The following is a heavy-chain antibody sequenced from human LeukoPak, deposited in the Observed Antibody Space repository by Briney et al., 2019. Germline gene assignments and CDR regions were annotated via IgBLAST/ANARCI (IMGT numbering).Heavy chain of an antibody. CDR3: ARAGKWGELNFDY. CDR1: GGTFSSYA. D-gene: IGHD2-15*01. V-gene: IGHV1-69*06. CDR2: IIPIFGTA. J-gene: IGHJ4*02. Sequence: GASVKVSCKASGGTFSSYAISWVRQAPGQGLEWMGGIIPIFGTANYAQKFQGRVTITADKSTSTAYMELSSLRSEDTAVYYCARAGKWGELNFDYWGQGTLVTVSS.